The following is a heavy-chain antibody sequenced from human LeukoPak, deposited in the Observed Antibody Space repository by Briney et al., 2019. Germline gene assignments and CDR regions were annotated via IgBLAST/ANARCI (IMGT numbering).Heavy chain of an antibody. CDR2: LNNDGTDT. D-gene: IGHD1-14*01. CDR3: ARGPSENNGDVAN. V-gene: IGHV3-74*01. Sequence: GGSLRLSCAASGFTFSSYWMHWVRQAPGKGPFWVARLNNDGTDTYYADSVKGRFAISRDNAKNTVYLQMNSLTAEDTAVYYCARGPSENNGDVANWGQGTLVTVSS. CDR1: GFTFSSYW. J-gene: IGHJ4*02.